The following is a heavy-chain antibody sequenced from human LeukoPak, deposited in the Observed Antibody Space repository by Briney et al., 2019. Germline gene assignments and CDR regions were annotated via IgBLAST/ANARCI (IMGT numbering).Heavy chain of an antibody. CDR2: IYYSEST. Sequence: KPSETLSLTCTVSGGSIRSSSYYWGWIRQPPGKGLEWIGRIYYSESTYYKPPLKSRLTISVHSSKNPFSTKLSPVTSADTSVYYCARHPSQYYFDYWGQGTLVTVSS. J-gene: IGHJ4*02. CDR1: GGSIRSSSYY. CDR3: ARHPSQYYFDY. V-gene: IGHV4-39*01.